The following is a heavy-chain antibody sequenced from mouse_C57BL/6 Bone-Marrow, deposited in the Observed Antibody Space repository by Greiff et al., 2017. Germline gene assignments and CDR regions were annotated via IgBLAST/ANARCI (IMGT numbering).Heavy chain of an antibody. J-gene: IGHJ1*03. CDR1: GYTFTDYY. V-gene: IGHV1-26*01. Sequence: EVQLQQSGPELVKPGASVKISCKASGYTFTDYYMNWVKQSPGKSLEWIGDINPNNGGTSYNQKFKGKATLTVDKSSSTAYMELRSLTSEDSAVYYCARGGSTTGYFDVWGTGTTVTVSS. CDR3: ARGGSTTGYFDV. D-gene: IGHD6-1*01. CDR2: INPNNGGT.